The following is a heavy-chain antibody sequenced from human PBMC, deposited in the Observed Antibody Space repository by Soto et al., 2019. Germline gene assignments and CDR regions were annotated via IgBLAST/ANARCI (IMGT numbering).Heavy chain of an antibody. D-gene: IGHD6-6*01. J-gene: IGHJ3*02. V-gene: IGHV1-8*01. Sequence: GASVKVSCKASGYTFTSYDINWVRQATGQGLEWMGGMNPNSGNTGYAQKFQGRVTMTRNTSISTAYMELSSLRSEDTAVYYCARRMKSSSDYAFDIWGQGTMVTVS. CDR3: ARRMKSSSDYAFDI. CDR2: MNPNSGNT. CDR1: GYTFTSYD.